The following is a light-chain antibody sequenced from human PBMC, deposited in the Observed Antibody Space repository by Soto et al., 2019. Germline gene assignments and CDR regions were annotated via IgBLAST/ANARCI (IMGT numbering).Light chain of an antibody. CDR1: QSVSSSY. Sequence: EIVLTQSPGTLSLSPGERATLSCRASQSVSSSYLAWYQQKTGQAPRLLIYGASSRATGIPERFSGSLSGTDFALTISRLEPEDFAVYYCHQYGSSRLTFGGGTKVEIK. V-gene: IGKV3-20*01. J-gene: IGKJ4*01. CDR2: GAS. CDR3: HQYGSSRLT.